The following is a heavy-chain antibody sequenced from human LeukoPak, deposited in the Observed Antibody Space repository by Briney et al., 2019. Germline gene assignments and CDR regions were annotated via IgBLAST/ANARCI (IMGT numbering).Heavy chain of an antibody. D-gene: IGHD6-25*01. V-gene: IGHV3-23*01. CDR1: GFTFSSYA. CDR3: AKGWYSSGLFWFDP. J-gene: IGHJ5*02. CDR2: ISGSGGST. Sequence: GGSLRLSCVVSGFTFSSYAMSWVRQAPGKGLEWVSAISGSGGSTYYADSVKGRFTISRDNSKNTLYVQMNSLRAEDTAVYYCAKGWYSSGLFWFDPWGQGTLVTVSS.